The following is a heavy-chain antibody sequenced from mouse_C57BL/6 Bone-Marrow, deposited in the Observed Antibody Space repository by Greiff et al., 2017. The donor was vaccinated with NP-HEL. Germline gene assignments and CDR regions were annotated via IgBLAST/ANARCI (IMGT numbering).Heavy chain of an antibody. V-gene: IGHV1-72*01. CDR3: ARSGYYGIVWYFDV. CDR1: GYTFTSYW. J-gene: IGHJ1*03. CDR2: IDPNSGGT. D-gene: IGHD2-3*01. Sequence: QVQLKQPGAELVKPGASVKLSCKASGYTFTSYWMHWVKQRPGRGLEWIGRIDPNSGGTKYNEKFKSKATLTVDKPSSTAYMQLSSLTSEDSAVYYCARSGYYGIVWYFDVWGTGTTVTVSS.